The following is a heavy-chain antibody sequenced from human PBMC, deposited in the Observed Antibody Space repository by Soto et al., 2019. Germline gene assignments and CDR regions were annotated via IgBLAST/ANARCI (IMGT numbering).Heavy chain of an antibody. J-gene: IGHJ6*02. D-gene: IGHD2-2*01. CDR1: GYTLTELS. V-gene: IGHV1-24*01. CDR3: ARHDCISTSCYYYYYYSMDV. Sequence: SVKVSCKVSGYTLTELSMHWVRQAPGKGLEWMGGFDPEDGETIYAQKFQGRVTMTEDTSTDTAYMELSSLRSEDTAVYYCARHDCISTSCYYYYYYSMDVWGQGTTVTVSS. CDR2: FDPEDGET.